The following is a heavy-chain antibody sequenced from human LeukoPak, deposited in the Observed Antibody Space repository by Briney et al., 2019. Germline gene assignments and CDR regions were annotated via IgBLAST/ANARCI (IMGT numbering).Heavy chain of an antibody. V-gene: IGHV4-31*03. D-gene: IGHD2-2*02. CDR2: IYYSGST. Sequence: SQTLSLTCTVSGGSISSGGYYWSWIRQHPGKGLEWIGYIYYSGSTYYNPSLKSRVTISVDTSKNQFSLKLSSVTAADTAVYYCAREIRGYCSGTSCYTWFDPWGQGTLVTVSS. J-gene: IGHJ5*02. CDR3: AREIRGYCSGTSCYTWFDP. CDR1: GGSISSGGYY.